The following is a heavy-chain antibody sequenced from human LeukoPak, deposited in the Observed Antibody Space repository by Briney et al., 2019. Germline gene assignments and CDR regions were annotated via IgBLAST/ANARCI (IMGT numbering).Heavy chain of an antibody. J-gene: IGHJ6*04. D-gene: IGHD2-15*01. CDR2: IWYDGSNK. V-gene: IGHV3-33*01. CDR1: GFTFSSYG. CDR3: ARDMCSGGSCYVYYYYGMDV. Sequence: GRSLRLSCAASGFTFSSYGMHWVRQAPGKGLEWVAVIWYDGSNKYYADSVEGRFTISRDNSKNTLYLQMNSLRAEDTAVYYCARDMCSGGSCYVYYYYGMDVWGKGTTVTVSS.